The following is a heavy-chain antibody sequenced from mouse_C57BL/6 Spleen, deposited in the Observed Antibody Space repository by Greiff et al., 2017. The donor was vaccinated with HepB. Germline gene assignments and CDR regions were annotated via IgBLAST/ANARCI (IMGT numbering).Heavy chain of an antibody. D-gene: IGHD2-1*01. V-gene: IGHV14-4*01. J-gene: IGHJ2*01. CDR3: TKDIYYGNCFDY. CDR2: IDPENGDT. CDR1: GFNIKDDY. Sequence: EVQLQQSGAELVRPGASVKLSCTASGFNIKDDYMHWVKQRPEQGLEWIGWIDPENGDTEYASKFQGKATITADTSSNTAYLQLSSLTSEDTAVYYWTKDIYYGNCFDYWGQGTTLTVSS.